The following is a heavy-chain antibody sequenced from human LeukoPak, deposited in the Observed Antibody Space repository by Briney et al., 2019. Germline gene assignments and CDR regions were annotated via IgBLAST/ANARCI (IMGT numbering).Heavy chain of an antibody. J-gene: IGHJ4*02. V-gene: IGHV4-61*02. D-gene: IGHD6-6*01. Sequence: SETLSLTCTVSGGSISSGSYYWSWIRQPAGKGLEWIGRIYTNGDTHYNPSLKSRVTISVDTSKNQFSLKLSSVTAADTAVYYCARRRVKVYSSSYYFDYWGQGTLVTVSS. CDR3: ARRRVKVYSSSYYFDY. CDR1: GGSISSGSYY. CDR2: IYTNGDT.